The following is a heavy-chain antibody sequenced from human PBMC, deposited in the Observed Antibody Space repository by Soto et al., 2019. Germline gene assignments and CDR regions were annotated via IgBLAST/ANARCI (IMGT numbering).Heavy chain of an antibody. Sequence: GGSLRLSCAASGFTFSSYAISWVRQAPWKGLEWVSAISGSGGSTYYADSVKGRFTISRDNSKNTLYLQMNSLRAEDTAVYYCVREISGSYNDGFDISGQGTILTVSS. J-gene: IGHJ3*02. D-gene: IGHD1-26*01. CDR3: VREISGSYNDGFDI. V-gene: IGHV3-23*01. CDR2: ISGSGGST. CDR1: GFTFSSYA.